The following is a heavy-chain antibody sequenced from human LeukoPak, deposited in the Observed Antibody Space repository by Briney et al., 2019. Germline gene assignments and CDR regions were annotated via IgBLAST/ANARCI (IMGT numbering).Heavy chain of an antibody. CDR1: GFTFSNYW. J-gene: IGHJ5*02. Sequence: GGSLRLSCAASGFTFSNYWMTWVRQAPGKGLEWVANIKQDGSEKYYVDSVKGRFTNSRDNAKNSMYLEMNSLRVEDTAVYYCARDRVAAAGIWFDPWGQGTLVTVSS. CDR2: IKQDGSEK. CDR3: ARDRVAAAGIWFDP. V-gene: IGHV3-7*01. D-gene: IGHD6-13*01.